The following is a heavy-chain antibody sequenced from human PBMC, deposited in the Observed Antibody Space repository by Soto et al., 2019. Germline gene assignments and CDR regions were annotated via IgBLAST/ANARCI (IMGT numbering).Heavy chain of an antibody. CDR2: VYYSGTT. CDR1: GSSVSDKTYY. J-gene: IGHJ4*02. Sequence: QVQLQESGPGLLKPSETLSLTCSVSGSSVSDKTYYWSWIRQPPGKRLEWIGYVYYSGTTNYNPSLKSRVTISVDLSKNQFSLRLSSVTTADTALYYCARTTAVPNSLRSRYFFDYWGQGTLVTVSS. D-gene: IGHD4-17*01. V-gene: IGHV4-61*01. CDR3: ARTTAVPNSLRSRYFFDY.